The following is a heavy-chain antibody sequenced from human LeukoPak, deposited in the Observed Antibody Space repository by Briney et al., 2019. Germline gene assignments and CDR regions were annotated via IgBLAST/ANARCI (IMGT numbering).Heavy chain of an antibody. J-gene: IGHJ6*02. V-gene: IGHV3-30*18. CDR1: GFTFSSYG. CDR2: ISYDGSNK. CDR3: AKSREYCSSTSCYVFRYYYYGMDV. Sequence: PGGSLRLSCAVSGFTFSSYGMHWVRQAPGKGLEWVAVISYDGSNKYYADSVKGRFTISRDNSKNTLYLQMNSLRAEDTAVYYCAKSREYCSSTSCYVFRYYYYGMDVWGQGTTVTVSS. D-gene: IGHD2-2*01.